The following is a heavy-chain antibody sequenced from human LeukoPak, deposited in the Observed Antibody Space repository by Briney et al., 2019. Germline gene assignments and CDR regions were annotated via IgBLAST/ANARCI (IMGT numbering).Heavy chain of an antibody. CDR2: INPSGGST. CDR1: GYTFTIYY. V-gene: IGHV1-46*01. Sequence: ASVTVSSMPSGYTFTIYYMHWVRQAPGQGLEWMGLINPSGGSTSYAQKFQGRVTMTRDMSTSTVYMELSSLRSEDTAVYYCARPSPGSGSYYNEFDYWGQGTLVTVSS. D-gene: IGHD3-10*01. J-gene: IGHJ4*02. CDR3: ARPSPGSGSYYNEFDY.